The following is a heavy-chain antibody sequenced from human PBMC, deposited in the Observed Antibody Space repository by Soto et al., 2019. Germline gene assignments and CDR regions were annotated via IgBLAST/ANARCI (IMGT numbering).Heavy chain of an antibody. CDR2: IYYSGST. CDR1: GGSISSSSYY. CDR3: ASAIMTTVTTGWFDP. Sequence: QLQLQESGPGLVKPSETLSLTCTVSGGSISSSSYYWGWIRQPPGKGLEWIGSIYYSGSTYYNPSLKSRGTISVDTSKNQFSLKLSSVTAADTAVYYCASAIMTTVTTGWFDPWGQGTLVTVSS. D-gene: IGHD4-17*01. V-gene: IGHV4-39*01. J-gene: IGHJ5*02.